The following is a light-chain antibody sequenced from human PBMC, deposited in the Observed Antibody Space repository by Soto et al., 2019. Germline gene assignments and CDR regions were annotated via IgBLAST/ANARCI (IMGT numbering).Light chain of an antibody. CDR3: QQSASSVT. CDR1: HSVSSTF. J-gene: IGKJ5*01. V-gene: IGKV3-20*01. CDR2: DAD. Sequence: DTLLTQSPCTLALSPGETATLTSGASHSVSSTFFAWYQQKPGHAPTLLIYDADTRATGIPDRFSGSGFGTHFTLTISSLEPEDFTMYYCQQSASSVTFGQGTRLEIK.